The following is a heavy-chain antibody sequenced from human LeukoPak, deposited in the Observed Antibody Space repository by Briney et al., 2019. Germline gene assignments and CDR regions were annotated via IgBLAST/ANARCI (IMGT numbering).Heavy chain of an antibody. CDR2: IKSKTDGLTT. V-gene: IGHV3-15*01. CDR1: GFTFSNAW. CDR3: TRGVVPDAKSDY. Sequence: GGSLRLSCAASGFTFSNAWMIWVRQAPGKGLEWFGRIKSKTDGLTTDYPAPVTGRFTISRHDSKTTLYLQMNSTKTQHTALYYCTRGVVPDAKSDYWGQGTLVTVSS. J-gene: IGHJ4*02. D-gene: IGHD2-2*01.